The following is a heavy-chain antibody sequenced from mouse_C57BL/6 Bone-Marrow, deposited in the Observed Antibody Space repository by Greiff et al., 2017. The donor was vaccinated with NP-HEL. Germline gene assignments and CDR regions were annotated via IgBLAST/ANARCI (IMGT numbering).Heavy chain of an antibody. D-gene: IGHD2-9*01. Sequence: EVQLHQSGPELVKPGASVKISCKASGYTFTDYYMNWVKQSHGKSLEWIGDINPNNGGTSYNQKFKGKATLTVDKSSSTAYMELRSLTSEDSAVYYCARVPYYGYDDAMDYWGQGTSVTVSS. J-gene: IGHJ4*01. CDR2: INPNNGGT. CDR3: ARVPYYGYDDAMDY. CDR1: GYTFTDYY. V-gene: IGHV1-26*01.